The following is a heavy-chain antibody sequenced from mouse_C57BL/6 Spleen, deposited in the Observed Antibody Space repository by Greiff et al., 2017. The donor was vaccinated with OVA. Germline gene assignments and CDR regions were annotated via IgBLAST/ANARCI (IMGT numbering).Heavy chain of an antibody. J-gene: IGHJ1*03. CDR1: GFTFSSYA. V-gene: IGHV5-9-1*02. CDR3: TRGERGPV. Sequence: EVKLVESGEGLVKPGGSLKLSCAASGFTFSSYAMSWVRQTPEKRLEWVAYISSGGGYLYYADTVKGRFTLSRDNARNTLYLQMSSLKSEDTSMYYCTRGERGPVWGTGTTVTVSS. CDR2: ISSGGGYL.